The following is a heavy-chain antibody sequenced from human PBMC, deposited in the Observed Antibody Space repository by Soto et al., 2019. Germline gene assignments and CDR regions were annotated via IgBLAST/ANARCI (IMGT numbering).Heavy chain of an antibody. CDR1: GGTFSSYA. J-gene: IGHJ6*02. CDR2: VVPIFGTA. CDR3: ALPRRTDIVVVIAASYYYYGMHA. Sequence: QVQLVQSGAEVKKPGSSVKVSCKASGGTFSSYAISWVRQAPGQGLEWMGGVVPIFGTANYAQKFQARVTILADESTSTADMKLSSLRSEDRAVYYCALPRRTDIVVVIAASYYYYGMHAWGQGTTVIVSS. V-gene: IGHV1-69*01. D-gene: IGHD2-15*01.